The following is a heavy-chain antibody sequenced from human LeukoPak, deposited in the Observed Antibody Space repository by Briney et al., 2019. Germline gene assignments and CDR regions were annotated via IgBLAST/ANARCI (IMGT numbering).Heavy chain of an antibody. D-gene: IGHD6-19*01. CDR2: VSDSSDV. J-gene: IGHJ4*02. V-gene: IGHV3-69-1*01. CDR3: ARDPQSDGSGWYPYFDY. CDR1: GFTFSTYT. Sequence: PGGSLRLSCAASGFTFSTYTMNWVRQAPGKGLEWVSTVSDSSDVHYSDSVKGRFTISRDNSKNTLYLQMSSLRAEDTAVYYCARDPQSDGSGWYPYFDYWGQGTLVTVSS.